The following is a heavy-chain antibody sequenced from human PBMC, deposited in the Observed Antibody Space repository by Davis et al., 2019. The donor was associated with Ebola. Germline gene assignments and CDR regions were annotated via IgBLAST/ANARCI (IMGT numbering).Heavy chain of an antibody. CDR3: AKDHEAEEDGYNPFDY. V-gene: IGHV3-7*01. D-gene: IGHD5-24*01. Sequence: GGSLRLSCAASGFTFSSYWMSWVRQAPGKGLEWVANIKQDGSEKYYVDSVKGRFTISRDNAKNSLYLQMNSLRAEDTAVYYCAKDHEAEEDGYNPFDYWGQGTLVTVSS. CDR1: GFTFSSYW. CDR2: IKQDGSEK. J-gene: IGHJ4*02.